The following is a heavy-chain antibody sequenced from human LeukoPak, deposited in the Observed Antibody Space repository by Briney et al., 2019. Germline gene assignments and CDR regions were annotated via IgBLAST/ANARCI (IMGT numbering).Heavy chain of an antibody. J-gene: IGHJ4*02. D-gene: IGHD4-23*01. Sequence: GRSQRPSRPASGLKLSNLGTHWVSLAPGKGLEWEAVIRYDGSNKYYADSVNGRFTISRDNSKNTKNTLYLQMNSLRAEDTAVYYCARDRENSYFDYWGQGTQVSVSS. CDR1: GLKLSNLG. V-gene: IGHV3-33*01. CDR3: ARDRENSYFDY. CDR2: IRYDGSNK.